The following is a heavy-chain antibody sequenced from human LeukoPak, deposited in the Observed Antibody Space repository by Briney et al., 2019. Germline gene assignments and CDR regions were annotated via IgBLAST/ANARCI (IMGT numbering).Heavy chain of an antibody. J-gene: IGHJ6*03. D-gene: IGHD2-21*01. CDR1: GGSFSGYY. CDR3: ARVPLWFGTGYMDV. V-gene: IGHV4-34*01. CDR2: INHSGST. Sequence: SETLSLTCAVYGGSFSGYYWSWIRQPPGKGLEWIGEINHSGSTNYNPSLKGRVTISVDTSKNQFSLKLSSVTAADAAFYYCARVPLWFGTGYMDVWGKGTTVIVSS.